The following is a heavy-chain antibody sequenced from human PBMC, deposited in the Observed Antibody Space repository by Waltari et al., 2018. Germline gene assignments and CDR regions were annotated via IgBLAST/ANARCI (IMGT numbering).Heavy chain of an antibody. J-gene: IGHJ3*02. D-gene: IGHD1-26*01. Sequence: EYMGVIYPGDSDTRYSPSFEGQVTISVDKSISTAYVQWSSLKASDTAMYYCARPRYGGTGDAFLIWGQGTMVTVSS. CDR3: ARPRYGGTGDAFLI. V-gene: IGHV5-51*01. CDR2: IYPGDSDT.